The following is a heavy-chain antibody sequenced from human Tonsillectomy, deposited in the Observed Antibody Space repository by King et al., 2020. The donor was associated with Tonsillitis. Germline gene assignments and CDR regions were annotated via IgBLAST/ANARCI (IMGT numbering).Heavy chain of an antibody. J-gene: IGHJ6*02. V-gene: IGHV3-64*01. Sequence: VQLVESGGGLVQPGGSLRLSCAASGFTFSSYAMHWVRQAPGKGLEYVSAISSNGGSTYYANSVKGRFTISRDNSKNTLYLQMGSLRAADMSVYYCARGRWFGELLFYYYYGMDVWGQGTPVTVSS. CDR3: ARGRWFGELLFYYYYGMDV. CDR2: ISSNGGST. CDR1: GFTFSSYA. D-gene: IGHD3-10*01.